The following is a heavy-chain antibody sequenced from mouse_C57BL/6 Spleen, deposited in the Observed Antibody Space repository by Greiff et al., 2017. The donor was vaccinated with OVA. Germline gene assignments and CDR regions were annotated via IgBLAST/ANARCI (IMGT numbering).Heavy chain of an antibody. CDR1: GYAFTNYL. J-gene: IGHJ2*01. D-gene: IGHD2-1*01. V-gene: IGHV1-54*01. CDR3: ARCHYGNYFDY. Sequence: VQLQQSGAELVRPGTSVKVSCKASGYAFTNYLIEWVKQRPGQGLEWIGVINPGSGGTNYNEKFKGKATLTADKSSSTAYMQLSSLTSEDSAVYFCARCHYGNYFDYWGQGTTLTVSS. CDR2: INPGSGGT.